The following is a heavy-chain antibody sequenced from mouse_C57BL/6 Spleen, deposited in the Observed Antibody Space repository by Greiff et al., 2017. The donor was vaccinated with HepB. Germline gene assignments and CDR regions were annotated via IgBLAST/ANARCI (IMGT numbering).Heavy chain of an antibody. D-gene: IGHD3-2*02. J-gene: IGHJ3*01. V-gene: IGHV1-15*01. CDR1: GYTFTDYE. CDR2: IDPETGGT. CDR3: TLDSSGYGFAY. Sequence: VQLQQSGAELVRPGASVTLSCKASGYTFTDYEMHWVKQTPVHGLEWIGAIDPETGGTAYNQKFKGKAILTADKSSSTAYMALRSLTSEDSAVYFCTLDSSGYGFAYWGQGTLVTVSA.